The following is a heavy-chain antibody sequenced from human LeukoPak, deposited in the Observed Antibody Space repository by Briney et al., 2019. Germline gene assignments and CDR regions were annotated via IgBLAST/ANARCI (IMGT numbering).Heavy chain of an antibody. J-gene: IGHJ4*02. Sequence: PGGSLRLSCAASGFTFSSYAMSWVRQAPGKGLEWVSAISGSGGSTYYADSVKGRFTISRDNSKNTLYLQMNSLRAEDTAVYYCARGVLWFGELLYPLYWGQGTLVTVSS. CDR3: ARGVLWFGELLYPLY. CDR2: ISGSGGST. V-gene: IGHV3-23*01. D-gene: IGHD3-10*01. CDR1: GFTFSSYA.